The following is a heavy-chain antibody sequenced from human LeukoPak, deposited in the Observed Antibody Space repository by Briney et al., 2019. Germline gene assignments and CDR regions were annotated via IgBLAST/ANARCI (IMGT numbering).Heavy chain of an antibody. Sequence: PSETLSLTCAVYGGSFSGYYWSWIRQPPGKGLEWIGEINHSGSTNYNPSLKSRVTISVDTSKNQFSLKLSSVTAADTAVYYCARHPGYSSSWYVNGFDPWGQGTLVTASS. J-gene: IGHJ5*02. CDR3: ARHPGYSSSWYVNGFDP. V-gene: IGHV4-34*01. D-gene: IGHD6-13*01. CDR2: INHSGST. CDR1: GGSFSGYY.